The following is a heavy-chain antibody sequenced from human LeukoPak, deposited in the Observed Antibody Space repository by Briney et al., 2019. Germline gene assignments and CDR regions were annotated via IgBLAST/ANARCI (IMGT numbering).Heavy chain of an antibody. V-gene: IGHV3-7*01. CDR3: ARDPSAGSES. CDR2: IKPDGSEK. J-gene: IGHJ4*02. D-gene: IGHD6-25*01. Sequence: GGSLRLSCAASGFTFSSYSMSWVRQAPGKGLEWVANIKPDGSEKNYVDSVKGRFTISRDNAKSSLYLQMNSLRVEDTAVYYCARDPSAGSESWGQGTLVTVSS. CDR1: GFTFSSYS.